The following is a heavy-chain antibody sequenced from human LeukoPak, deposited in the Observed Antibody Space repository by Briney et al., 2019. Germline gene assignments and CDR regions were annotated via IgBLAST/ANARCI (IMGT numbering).Heavy chain of an antibody. CDR1: GFTFSSYE. CDR3: ASYGSGSYYRKHNWFDP. Sequence: GGSLRLSCAASGFTFSSYEMNWVRQAPGKGLEWVSYISSSGSTIYYADSVKGRFTISRDNAKNSLYLQMNSLRAEDPAVYYCASYGSGSYYRKHNWFDPWGQGTLVTVSS. D-gene: IGHD3-10*01. J-gene: IGHJ5*02. V-gene: IGHV3-48*03. CDR2: ISSSGSTI.